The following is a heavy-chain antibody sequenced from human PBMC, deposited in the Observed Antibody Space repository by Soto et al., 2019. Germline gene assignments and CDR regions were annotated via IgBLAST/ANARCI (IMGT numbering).Heavy chain of an antibody. V-gene: IGHV4-34*01. J-gene: IGHJ5*02. CDR3: ARVRDWFDP. D-gene: IGHD3-3*01. CDR2: IDHSGYT. CDR1: GGSFSGYY. Sequence: QVQLQQWGAGLLKPSETLSLTCAVYGGSFSGYYWNWIRQPPGKGLEWIGEIDHSGYTNYNPSLKSLVTISVDTSKNQFSLRLTSVTAADTAVYYCARVRDWFDPWGQGTLVTVSS.